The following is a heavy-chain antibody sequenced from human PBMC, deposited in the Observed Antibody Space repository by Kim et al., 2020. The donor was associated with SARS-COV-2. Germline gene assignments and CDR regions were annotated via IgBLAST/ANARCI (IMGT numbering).Heavy chain of an antibody. CDR3: ARDGGWELPFDY. CDR1: GGSISSGGYY. J-gene: IGHJ4*02. V-gene: IGHV4-31*03. D-gene: IGHD1-26*01. Sequence: SETLSLTCTVSGGSISSGGYYWSWIRQHPGKGLEWIGYIYYSGSTYYNPSLKSRVTISVDTSKNQFSLKLSSVTAADTAVYYCARDGGWELPFDYWGQGTLVTVSS. CDR2: IYYSGST.